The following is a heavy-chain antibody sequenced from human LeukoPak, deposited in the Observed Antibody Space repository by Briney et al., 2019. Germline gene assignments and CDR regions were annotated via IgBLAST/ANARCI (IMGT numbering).Heavy chain of an antibody. V-gene: IGHV1-69*05. Sequence: GASVKVSCKASGGTFSSYAISWVRQAPGQGLEWMGGIIPIFGTANYAQKFQGRVTITTDESTSTAYMELSSLRSEDTAVYYCAGGLPPYYYDFWSENYMDVWGKGTTVTVSS. CDR3: AGGLPPYYYDFWSENYMDV. D-gene: IGHD3-3*01. CDR2: IIPIFGTA. CDR1: GGTFSSYA. J-gene: IGHJ6*03.